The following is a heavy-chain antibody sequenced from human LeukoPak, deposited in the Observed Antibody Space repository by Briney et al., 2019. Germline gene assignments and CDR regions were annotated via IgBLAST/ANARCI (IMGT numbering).Heavy chain of an antibody. D-gene: IGHD3-10*01. Sequence: SETLSLTCTVSGSSISSSGFYWGWIRQPPGKGLEWIGSIHSSGSTYYNPSLKSRVTISVDTSKSKFSLKLSSVTAADTAVYYCARQYYYGLGDVWGQGTTVTVSS. CDR2: IHSSGST. J-gene: IGHJ6*02. CDR1: GSSISSSGFY. CDR3: ARQYYYGLGDV. V-gene: IGHV4-39*01.